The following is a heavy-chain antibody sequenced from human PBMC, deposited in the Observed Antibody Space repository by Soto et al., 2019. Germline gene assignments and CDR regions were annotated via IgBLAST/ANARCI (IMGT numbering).Heavy chain of an antibody. Sequence: QVQLVESGGGVVQPGRSLRLSCAASGFTFSSYAMHWVRQAPGKGLEWVAVISYDGSNKYYADSVKGRFTISRDNSKNTLYLQMNRLRAEDTAGYYCARSSRDYWGQGTLVTVSS. CDR2: ISYDGSNK. CDR1: GFTFSSYA. D-gene: IGHD3-10*01. CDR3: ARSSRDY. V-gene: IGHV3-30-3*01. J-gene: IGHJ4*02.